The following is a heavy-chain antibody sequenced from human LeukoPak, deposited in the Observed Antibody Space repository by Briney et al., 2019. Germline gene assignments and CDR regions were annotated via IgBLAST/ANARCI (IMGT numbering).Heavy chain of an antibody. J-gene: IGHJ4*02. V-gene: IGHV1-69*06. CDR2: IIPIFGTA. Sequence: GASVNVSCKSSGGTFSSYAISWVGQARGQGLEWMGGIIPIFGTANYAQKLQGRVTITADKSTSTAYMELSSLRSEDTAVYYCARHSGKNSCYDYAFDYWGQGTLVTVSS. CDR1: GGTFSSYA. CDR3: ARHSGKNSCYDYAFDY. D-gene: IGHD5-12*01.